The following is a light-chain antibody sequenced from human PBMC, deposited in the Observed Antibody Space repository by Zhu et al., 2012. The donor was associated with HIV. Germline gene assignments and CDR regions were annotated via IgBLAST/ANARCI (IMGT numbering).Light chain of an antibody. CDR1: QSVRSF. Sequence: IVLTQSPATLSLSPGERATLSCRASQSVRSFLAWYQQKPGQAPRLLIYDTYKRATGIPARFSGSGSGTDFTLTISSLEPEDFALYYCQQRRNRPLTFGGGTKVEIK. CDR2: DTY. CDR3: QQRRNRPLT. V-gene: IGKV3-11*01. J-gene: IGKJ4*01.